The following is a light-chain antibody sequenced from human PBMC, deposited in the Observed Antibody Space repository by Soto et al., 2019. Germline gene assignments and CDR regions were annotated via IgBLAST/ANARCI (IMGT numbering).Light chain of an antibody. CDR2: GAS. J-gene: IGKJ1*01. V-gene: IGKV3-20*01. CDR3: QQYGSSPRT. Sequence: EIVMTQSPATLSVSPGERAPLSCRASQSVSSSLAWYQQKPGQAPRLLIYGASTRATGIPDRFSGSGSGTDFTLTISRLEPEDFAVYCCQQYGSSPRTFGQGTKVDIK. CDR1: QSVSSS.